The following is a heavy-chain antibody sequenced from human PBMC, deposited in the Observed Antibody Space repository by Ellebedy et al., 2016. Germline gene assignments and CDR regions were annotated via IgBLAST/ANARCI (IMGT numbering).Heavy chain of an antibody. Sequence: ASVKVSCXASGYTFTSYDINWVRQATGQGLEWMGWMNPNSGNTGYAQKFQGRVTMTRNTSISTAYMELSSLRSEDTAVYYCARSPITIFGVVRQGRAFDIWGQGTMVTVSS. CDR2: MNPNSGNT. J-gene: IGHJ3*02. CDR1: GYTFTSYD. V-gene: IGHV1-8*01. CDR3: ARSPITIFGVVRQGRAFDI. D-gene: IGHD3-3*01.